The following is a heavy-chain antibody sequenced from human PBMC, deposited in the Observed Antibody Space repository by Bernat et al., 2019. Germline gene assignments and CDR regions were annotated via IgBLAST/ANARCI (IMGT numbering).Heavy chain of an antibody. V-gene: IGHV3-48*01. CDR1: GLTFTTYS. CDR2: ISTSSTGYAI. D-gene: IGHD3-10*01. J-gene: IGHJ3*02. Sequence: EVQLVESGGGLVQPGGSLRLSCAASGLTFTTYSMNWVRQAPGKGLEWVSYISTSSTGYAIYYADSVKGRFTISRDDAQSSLYLQMNSLRVEDTAVYYCASAPRSGSPIWGQGTMVTVS. CDR3: ASAPRSGSPI.